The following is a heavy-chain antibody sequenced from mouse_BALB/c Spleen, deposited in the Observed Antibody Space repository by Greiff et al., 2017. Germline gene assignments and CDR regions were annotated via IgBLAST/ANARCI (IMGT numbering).Heavy chain of an antibody. D-gene: IGHD2-12*01. Sequence: EVKLVESGAELVKPGASVKLSCTASGFNIKDTYMHWVKQRPEQGLEWIGRIDPANGNTKYDPKFQGKATITADTSSNTAYLQLSSLTSEDTAVYYCARSYDRSAWFAYWGQGTLVTVSA. CDR2: IDPANGNT. V-gene: IGHV14-3*02. J-gene: IGHJ3*01. CDR1: GFNIKDTY. CDR3: ARSYDRSAWFAY.